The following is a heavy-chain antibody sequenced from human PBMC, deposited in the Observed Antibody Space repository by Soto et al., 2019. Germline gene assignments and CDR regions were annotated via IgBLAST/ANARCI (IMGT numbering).Heavy chain of an antibody. V-gene: IGHV3-21*01. CDR3: ARDRQQLVDY. CDR1: GFTFSSYS. Sequence: VGSLRLSCAASGFTFSSYSMNWVRQAPGKGLEWVSSISSSSSYIYYADSVKGRFTISRDNAKNSLYLQMNSLRAEDTAVYYCARDRQQLVDYWGQGTLVTVSS. D-gene: IGHD6-13*01. J-gene: IGHJ4*02. CDR2: ISSSSSYI.